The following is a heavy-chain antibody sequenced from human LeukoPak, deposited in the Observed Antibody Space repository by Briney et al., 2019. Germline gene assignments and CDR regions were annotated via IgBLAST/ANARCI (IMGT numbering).Heavy chain of an antibody. CDR2: IYYSGST. CDR3: ARLAVCGGDCFAFVV. D-gene: IGHD2-21*02. CDR1: GGSISSYY. V-gene: IGHV4-59*01. J-gene: IGHJ3*01. Sequence: SETLSLTCTVSGGSISSYYWSWIRQPPGKGLEWIGYIYYSGSTNYNPSLKSRVTISVDTSKNQFSLKLSSVTAADTAVYYCARLAVCGGDCFAFVVWGQGTMVTVSS.